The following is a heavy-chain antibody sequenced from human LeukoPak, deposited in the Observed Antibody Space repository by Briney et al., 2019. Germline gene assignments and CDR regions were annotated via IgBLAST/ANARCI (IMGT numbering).Heavy chain of an antibody. CDR1: GGTFSSYA. V-gene: IGHV1-69*13. Sequence: GASVKVSCKASGGTFSSYAISWVRQAPGQGLEWMGGIIPIFGTANYAQKFQGRVTITADESTSTAYMELSSLRSEDTAVYYCARAGDYGDYAVSWFDPWGQGTLVTVSS. CDR2: IIPIFGTA. D-gene: IGHD4-17*01. J-gene: IGHJ5*02. CDR3: ARAGDYGDYAVSWFDP.